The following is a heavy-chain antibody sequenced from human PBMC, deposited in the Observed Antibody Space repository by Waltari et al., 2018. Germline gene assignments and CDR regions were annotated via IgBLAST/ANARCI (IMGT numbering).Heavy chain of an antibody. CDR3: AREGTSGSYLDY. Sequence: QVQLVQSGAEVKKPGASVKVSCKASGYTFTSYYMHWVRQAPGQGLEWMGIIHPSGRSTSYAQKCQGRVTMTRDTSTSTVYMELSSLRSEDTAVYYCAREGTSGSYLDYCGQGTLVTVSS. J-gene: IGHJ4*02. CDR1: GYTFTSYY. D-gene: IGHD1-26*01. V-gene: IGHV1-46*01. CDR2: IHPSGRST.